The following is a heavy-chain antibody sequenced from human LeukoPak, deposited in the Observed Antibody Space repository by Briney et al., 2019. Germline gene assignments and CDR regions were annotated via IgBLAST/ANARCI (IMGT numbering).Heavy chain of an antibody. V-gene: IGHV3-21*01. CDR2: ISSSSSYI. D-gene: IGHD6-13*01. CDR1: GFTFSSYS. Sequence: GGSLRLSCAASGFTFSSYSMNWVRQAPGKGLQWVSSISSSSSYIYYADSVKGRFTISRDNAKNSLYLQMNSLRAEDTAVYYCARDGSIAAANDYWGQGTLSPSPQ. CDR3: ARDGSIAAANDY. J-gene: IGHJ4*02.